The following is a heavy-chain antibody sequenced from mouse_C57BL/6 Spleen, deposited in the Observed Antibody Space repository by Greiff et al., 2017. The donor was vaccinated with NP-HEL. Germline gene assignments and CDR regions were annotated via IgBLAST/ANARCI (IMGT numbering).Heavy chain of an antibody. CDR1: GFSLTSYG. D-gene: IGHD2-5*01. CDR3: AKPSYYSNYGYFDV. CDR2: IWGDGST. V-gene: IGHV2-3*01. Sequence: VHLVESGPGLVAPSQSLSITCTVSGFSLTSYGVSWVRQPPGKGLECLGVIWGDGSTNYHSALISRLSISKDNSKSQVFLKLNRLQTDDTATYYCAKPSYYSNYGYFDVWGTGTTVTVSS. J-gene: IGHJ1*03.